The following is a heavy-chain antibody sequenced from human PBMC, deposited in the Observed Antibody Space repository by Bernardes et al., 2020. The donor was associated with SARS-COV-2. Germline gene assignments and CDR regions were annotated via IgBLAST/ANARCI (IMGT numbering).Heavy chain of an antibody. Sequence: TLSLTCTVPGGSISGSHYWGWIRQPPGKGLEWIGRISTSGSRSYNPSLESRVTMSVDTSKNQFSLRLSSVTAADTAVYYCVRVVQDSYGSGTYPQYFDYWGQGTLVTVSS. V-gene: IGHV4-61*02. D-gene: IGHD3-10*01. CDR1: GGSISGSHY. J-gene: IGHJ4*02. CDR2: ISTSGSR. CDR3: VRVVQDSYGSGTYPQYFDY.